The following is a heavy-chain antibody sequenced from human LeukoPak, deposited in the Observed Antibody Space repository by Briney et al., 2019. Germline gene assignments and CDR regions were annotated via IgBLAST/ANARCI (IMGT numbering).Heavy chain of an antibody. J-gene: IGHJ4*02. CDR1: GFIFSNYW. Sequence: GGSLRLSCAASGFIFSNYWMHWVRQAPGKGLVWVSRITPDGSATNYADSVKGRFTISRDNAKNTLFLQMNSLRAEDTAVYYCTSDTFGKYGYWGQGSLVTVSS. V-gene: IGHV3-74*01. D-gene: IGHD3-16*01. CDR3: TSDTFGKYGY. CDR2: ITPDGSAT.